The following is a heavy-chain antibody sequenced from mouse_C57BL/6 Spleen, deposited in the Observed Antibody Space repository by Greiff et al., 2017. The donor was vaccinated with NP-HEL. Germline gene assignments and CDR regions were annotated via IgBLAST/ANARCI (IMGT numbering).Heavy chain of an antibody. V-gene: IGHV5-9*01. Sequence: EVMLVESGGGLVKPGGSLKLSCAASGFTFSSYTMSWVRQTPEKRLEWVATISGGGGNTYYPDSVKGRFTISRDNAKNTLYLQMSSLRSEDTALYYCAREGDDYDDGYYFDYWGQGTTLTVSS. CDR1: GFTFSSYT. J-gene: IGHJ2*01. D-gene: IGHD2-4*01. CDR2: ISGGGGNT. CDR3: AREGDDYDDGYYFDY.